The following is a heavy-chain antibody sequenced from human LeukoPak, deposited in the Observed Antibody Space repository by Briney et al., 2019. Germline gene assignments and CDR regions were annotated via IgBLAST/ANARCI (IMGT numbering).Heavy chain of an antibody. Sequence: GGSLRLSCAASGFSFSKAWMNWVRQAPGKGLEWVGRIKNKTDGETTDYVAPVKGRFTISRDDSKSTVYLQMNSLKTEDTAVYYCATLPVNWVPDDYWGQGTQVTVSS. V-gene: IGHV3-15*01. D-gene: IGHD4-17*01. CDR1: GFSFSKAW. J-gene: IGHJ4*02. CDR2: IKNKTDGETT. CDR3: ATLPVNWVPDDY.